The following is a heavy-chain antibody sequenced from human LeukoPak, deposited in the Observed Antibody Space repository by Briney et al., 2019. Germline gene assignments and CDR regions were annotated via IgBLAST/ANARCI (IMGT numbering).Heavy chain of an antibody. D-gene: IGHD3-22*01. J-gene: IGHJ3*02. CDR2: ISSSGSTI. Sequence: GGSLRLSCAASGFTFSSYEMNWVRQAPGKGLEWVSYISSSGSTIYYADSVKGRFTISRDNAKNSLYLQMNSLRAEDTAVYYRARVATRRYYYDSSGPTDDAFDIWGQGTMVTVPS. CDR1: GFTFSSYE. CDR3: ARVATRRYYYDSSGPTDDAFDI. V-gene: IGHV3-48*03.